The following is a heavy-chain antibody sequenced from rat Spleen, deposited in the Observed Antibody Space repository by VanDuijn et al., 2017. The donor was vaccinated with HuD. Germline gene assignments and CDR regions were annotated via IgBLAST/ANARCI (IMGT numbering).Heavy chain of an antibody. V-gene: IGHV5-19*01. CDR3: ATDPIGGYYFDY. Sequence: EVQLVESGGGLVQPGRSLKLSCAASGFTFSNYGMHWIRQAPTKGLEWVASISPSGGSTYYRDSVKGRFTISRDNAKSTLYLQMDSLRSEDTATYYCATDPIGGYYFDYWGQGVMVTVSS. D-gene: IGHD1-11*01. CDR1: GFTFSNYG. CDR2: ISPSGGST. J-gene: IGHJ2*01.